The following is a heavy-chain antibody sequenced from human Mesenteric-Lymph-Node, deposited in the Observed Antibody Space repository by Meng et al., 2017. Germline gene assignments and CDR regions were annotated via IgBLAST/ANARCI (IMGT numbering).Heavy chain of an antibody. CDR2: IYYSGST. D-gene: IGHD1-1*01. Sequence: QLQQSGLGLRRPSGTRPRTCTVSGGSVSIGSYYWSWIRQPPGKGLEWIGYIYYSGSTNYNPSLKSRVTISVDTSKNQFSLKLSSVTAADTAVYYCARVVWGTNRPSHNWFDPWGQGTLVTVSS. CDR3: ARVVWGTNRPSHNWFDP. V-gene: IGHV4-61*01. CDR1: GGSVSIGSYY. J-gene: IGHJ5*02.